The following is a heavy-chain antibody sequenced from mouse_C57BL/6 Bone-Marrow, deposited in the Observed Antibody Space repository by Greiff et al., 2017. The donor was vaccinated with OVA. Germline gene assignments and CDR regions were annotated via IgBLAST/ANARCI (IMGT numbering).Heavy chain of an antibody. CDR1: GFSLTSYG. J-gene: IGHJ1*03. CDR3: DKRQEVTTGYFDV. Sequence: VQLQQSGPGLVAPSQSLYITCTVSGFSLTSYGVDWVRKPPGKGLEWLGVIWGGGSTNYNSALMSRLSISKDNAKSQVFLKMNSLQTDDTAMYYCDKRQEVTTGYFDVWGTGTTVTVSS. V-gene: IGHV2-9*01. D-gene: IGHD2-1*01. CDR2: IWGGGST.